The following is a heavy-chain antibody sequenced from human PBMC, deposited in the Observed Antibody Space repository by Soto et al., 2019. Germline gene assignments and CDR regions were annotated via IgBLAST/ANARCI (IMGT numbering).Heavy chain of an antibody. CDR2: ISWNSGRI. J-gene: IGHJ4*02. CDR1: GFTFDDYA. Sequence: EVQLVESGGGLVQPGRSLRLSCAASGFTFDDYAMHWVRQAPGKGLEWVSGISWNSGRIGYADSVKGRFTISRDNAKNSLYLQMNSLRAEDTALYYCAKDKTLSGWYAFDYWGQGTLVTVSS. CDR3: AKDKTLSGWYAFDY. V-gene: IGHV3-9*01. D-gene: IGHD6-19*01.